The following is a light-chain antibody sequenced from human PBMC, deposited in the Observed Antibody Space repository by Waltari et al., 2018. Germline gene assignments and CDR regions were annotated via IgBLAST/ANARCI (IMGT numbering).Light chain of an antibody. Sequence: EIVLTQSPGTLSLSPGERATLSCRASQIVSNNYLTWYQQKPGQAPSPLILGASPRASDLPARFSGSGSETDFTLTISRLEPEDFALYYCQQYASSPTTFGPGTKVDI. CDR2: GAS. CDR1: QIVSNNY. J-gene: IGKJ3*01. CDR3: QQYASSPTT. V-gene: IGKV3-20*01.